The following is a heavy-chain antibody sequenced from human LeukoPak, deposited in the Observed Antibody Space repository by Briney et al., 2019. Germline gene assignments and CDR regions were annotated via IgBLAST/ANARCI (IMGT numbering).Heavy chain of an antibody. CDR3: ARVRPNWNDGTFDY. D-gene: IGHD1-1*01. CDR2: IYPSGST. Sequence: KPSETLSLTCTVSGASITNYYWGWIRQSAGKGLEWIGRIYPSGSTHSNPSLKSRVTMSLDTSKNQFSLGLSSVTAADTAVYYCARVRPNWNDGTFDYWGQGTLVTVSS. V-gene: IGHV4-4*07. J-gene: IGHJ4*02. CDR1: GASITNYY.